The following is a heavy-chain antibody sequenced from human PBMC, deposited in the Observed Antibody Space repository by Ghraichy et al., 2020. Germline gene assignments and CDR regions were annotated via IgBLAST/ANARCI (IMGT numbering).Heavy chain of an antibody. CDR1: GGSISSYY. Sequence: SETLSLTCTVSGGSISSYYWSWIRQPPGKGLEWIGYIYYSGSTNYNPSLKSRVTISVDTSKNQFSLKLSSVTAADTAVYYCARGPYSGITMIVVAGAFDIWGQGTMVTVSS. J-gene: IGHJ3*02. D-gene: IGHD3-22*01. CDR2: IYYSGST. CDR3: ARGPYSGITMIVVAGAFDI. V-gene: IGHV4-59*08.